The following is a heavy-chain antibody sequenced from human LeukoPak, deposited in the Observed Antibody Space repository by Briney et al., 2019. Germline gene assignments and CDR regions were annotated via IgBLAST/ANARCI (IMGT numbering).Heavy chain of an antibody. J-gene: IGHJ5*02. CDR3: AHSPQLAATNWFDP. D-gene: IGHD6-6*01. V-gene: IGHV2-5*02. Sequence: SGPTLVHPTQTLTLTCTFSGFSLSTSGVGVGWIRQPTGKALEWLALIYWDDDKRYSPSLKSRLTITKDTSKNQVVLTMTNMDPVDTATYYCAHSPQLAATNWFDPWGQGTLVTVSS. CDR1: GFSLSTSGVG. CDR2: IYWDDDK.